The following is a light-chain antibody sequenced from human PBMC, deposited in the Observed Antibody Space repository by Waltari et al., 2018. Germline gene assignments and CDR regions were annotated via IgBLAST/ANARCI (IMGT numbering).Light chain of an antibody. Sequence: SYELTQPPSVSVSLGQTASITCSGDKLGDKYACWYQQRPGQSPVLVIYQDNRRPSGIPERFSGSNSGTTATLTISGTQAMDEADYYCQASDSSTVLFGGGTKLTVL. CDR1: KLGDKY. J-gene: IGLJ2*01. CDR2: QDN. CDR3: QASDSSTVL. V-gene: IGLV3-1*01.